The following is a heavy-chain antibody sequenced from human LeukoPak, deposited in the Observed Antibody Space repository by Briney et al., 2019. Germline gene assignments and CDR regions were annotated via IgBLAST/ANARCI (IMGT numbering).Heavy chain of an antibody. Sequence: GGSLRLSCAASGFTFSDYYMSWIRQAPGKGLEWVSYISISGSTIYYADSVKGRFTISRDNAKNSLYLQMNSLRAEDTAVYYCARDSSYYYDSRISYAFDIWGQGTMVTVSS. CDR3: ARDSSYYYDSRISYAFDI. V-gene: IGHV3-11*04. J-gene: IGHJ3*02. CDR2: ISISGSTI. CDR1: GFTFSDYY. D-gene: IGHD3-22*01.